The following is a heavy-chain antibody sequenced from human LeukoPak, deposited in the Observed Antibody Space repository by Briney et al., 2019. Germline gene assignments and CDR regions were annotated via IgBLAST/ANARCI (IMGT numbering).Heavy chain of an antibody. V-gene: IGHV3-21*01. CDR2: ISSSSSYI. CDR1: GFAFSSYS. CDR3: AREPGIAVAEDYYGMDV. D-gene: IGHD6-19*01. Sequence: PGGSLRLSCAASGFAFSSYSMNWVRQAPGKGLEWVSSISSSSSYIYYADSVKGRFTISRDDAKNSLYLQMNSLRAEGTAVYYCAREPGIAVAEDYYGMDVWGQGTTVTVSS. J-gene: IGHJ6*02.